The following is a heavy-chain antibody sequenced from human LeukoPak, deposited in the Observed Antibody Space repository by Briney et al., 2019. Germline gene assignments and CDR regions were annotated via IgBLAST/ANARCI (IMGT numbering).Heavy chain of an antibody. J-gene: IGHJ4*02. CDR1: GFTFDDYA. V-gene: IGHV3-9*01. Sequence: GGSLRLSCAASGFTFDDYAMPWVRQAPGKGLEWVSGISWNSGSIGYADSVKGRFTISRDNAKNSLYLQMNSLRAEDTALYYCAKAYSITTYSFDYWGQGTLVTVSS. CDR3: AKAYSITTYSFDY. D-gene: IGHD3-10*01. CDR2: ISWNSGSI.